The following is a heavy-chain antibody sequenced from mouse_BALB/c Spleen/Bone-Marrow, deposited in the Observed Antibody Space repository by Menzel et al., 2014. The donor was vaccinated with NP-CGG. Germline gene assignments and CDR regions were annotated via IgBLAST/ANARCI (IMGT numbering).Heavy chain of an antibody. Sequence: VKLMESGPGLVSPSQSPSITCTVSGFSLTSYGVHWVRQPPGKGLEWLGVIWAGGSTNYNSALMSRLSISKDNSKSQVFLKMNSLQTDDTAMYYCARDGVYGSHYYAMDYWGQGTSVTVSS. V-gene: IGHV2-9*02. CDR1: GFSLTSYG. CDR2: IWAGGST. CDR3: ARDGVYGSHYYAMDY. J-gene: IGHJ4*01. D-gene: IGHD1-1*02.